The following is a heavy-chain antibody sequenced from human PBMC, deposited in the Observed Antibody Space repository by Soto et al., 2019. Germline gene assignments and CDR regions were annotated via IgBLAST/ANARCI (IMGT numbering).Heavy chain of an antibody. V-gene: IGHV1-46*01. CDR1: GYTFTSYY. CDR3: ARADSSSSAGDY. D-gene: IGHD6-6*01. CDR2: INPSGGST. Sequence: VASVKVSCKASGYTFTSYYMHWVRQAPGQGLEWMGIINPSGGSTTYAQNFQGRVTMTRDTSTSTVYMELSSLRSEDAAVYYCARADSSSSAGDYWGQGTLVTVSS. J-gene: IGHJ4*02.